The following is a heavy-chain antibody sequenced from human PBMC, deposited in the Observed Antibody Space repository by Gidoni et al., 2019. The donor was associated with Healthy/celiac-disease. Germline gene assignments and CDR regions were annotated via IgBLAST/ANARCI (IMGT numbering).Heavy chain of an antibody. CDR3: ARDPATGFSPNWFDP. CDR1: GFPFSSYS. CDR2: ISSSSSYI. J-gene: IGHJ5*02. Sequence: EVQLVESGGGLVKPGGSLRLSSAASGFPFSSYSMNWVRQAPGKGREWVSSISSSSSYIYYADSVKGRFTISRDNAKNSLYLQMNSLRAEDTAVYYCARDPATGFSPNWFDPWGQGTLVTVSS. V-gene: IGHV3-21*01. D-gene: IGHD3-3*02.